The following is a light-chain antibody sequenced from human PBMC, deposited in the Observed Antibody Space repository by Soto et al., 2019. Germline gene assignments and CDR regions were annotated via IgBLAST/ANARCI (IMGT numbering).Light chain of an antibody. CDR3: RQYNSYYT. CDR2: KAS. V-gene: IGKV1-5*03. CDR1: QSISTW. J-gene: IGKJ2*01. Sequence: DIQMTQSPSTLSASVGDRVTITCRASQSISTWLAWYQQKPGTAPKLLIYKASSVESGVPSRFSGSGSGTEFTLTISSLQPDVFSTYSCRQYNSYYTFGEGTKLEIK.